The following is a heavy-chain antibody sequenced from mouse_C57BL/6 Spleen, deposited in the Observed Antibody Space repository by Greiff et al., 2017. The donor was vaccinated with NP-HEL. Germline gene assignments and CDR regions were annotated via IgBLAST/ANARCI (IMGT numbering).Heavy chain of an antibody. V-gene: IGHV5-4*01. CDR3: ARDQKAGAMDY. J-gene: IGHJ4*01. CDR1: GFTFSSYA. CDR2: ISDGGSYT. Sequence: EVQLVESGGGLVKPGGSLKLSCAASGFTFSSYAMSWVRQTPEKRLEWVATISDGGSYTYYPDNVKGRFTISRDNAKNNLYLQMSHLKSEDTAMYYCARDQKAGAMDYWGQGTSVTVSS.